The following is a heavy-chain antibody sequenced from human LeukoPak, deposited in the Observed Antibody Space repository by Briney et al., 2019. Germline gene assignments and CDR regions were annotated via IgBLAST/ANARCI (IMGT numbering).Heavy chain of an antibody. CDR2: ISSSSSYI. J-gene: IGHJ5*02. V-gene: IGHV3-21*01. CDR3: ARDFLVGASDNWFDP. Sequence: GGSLRLSCAASGFTFSSYSMNWIRQAPGKGLEWVSSISSSSSYIYYADLVKGRFTISRDNAKNSLYLQMNSLRAEDTAVYYCARDFLVGASDNWFDPWGQGTLVTVSS. CDR1: GFTFSSYS. D-gene: IGHD1-26*01.